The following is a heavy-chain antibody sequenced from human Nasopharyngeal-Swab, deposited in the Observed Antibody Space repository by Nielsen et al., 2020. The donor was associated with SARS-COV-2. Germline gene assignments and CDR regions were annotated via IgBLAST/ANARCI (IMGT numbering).Heavy chain of an antibody. J-gene: IGHJ4*02. CDR2: VSGSGDST. CDR3: AKDPPVYSSRWYYY. D-gene: IGHD6-13*01. Sequence: WIRQPPGKGLEWVSTVSGSGDSTYYADSVKGRFTIFRDNSKNTLYLQMNSLRAEDTAVYYCAKDPPVYSSRWYYYWGQGTLVTVSS. V-gene: IGHV3-23*01.